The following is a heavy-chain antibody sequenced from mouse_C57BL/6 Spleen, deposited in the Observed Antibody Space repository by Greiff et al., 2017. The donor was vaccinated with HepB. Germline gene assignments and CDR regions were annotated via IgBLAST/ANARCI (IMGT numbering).Heavy chain of an antibody. D-gene: IGHD1-1*01. CDR3: TTGDYGSSYVAWFAY. V-gene: IGHV14-4*01. CDR2: IDPENGDT. Sequence: VHVKQSGAELVRPGASVKLSCTASGFNIKDDYMHWVKQRPEQGLEWIGWIDPENGDTEYASKFQGKATITADTSSNTAYLQLSSLTSEDTAVYYCTTGDYGSSYVAWFAYWGQGTLVTVSA. J-gene: IGHJ3*01. CDR1: GFNIKDDY.